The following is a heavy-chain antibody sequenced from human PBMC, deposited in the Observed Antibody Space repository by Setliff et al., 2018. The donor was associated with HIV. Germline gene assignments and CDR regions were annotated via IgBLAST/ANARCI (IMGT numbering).Heavy chain of an antibody. CDR3: ARSPQGGYFDY. CDR2: ITSSGSTT. V-gene: IGHV3-48*03. CDR1: GLTLSNYE. J-gene: IGHJ4*03. Sequence: PGGSLRLSCAASGLTLSNYEINWVRQAPGKGLEWVAYITSSGSTTYYADSVKGRFTISRDNSKNTLYLQMNSLRVEDTAVYHCARSPQGGYFDYWGQGTLVTVSS.